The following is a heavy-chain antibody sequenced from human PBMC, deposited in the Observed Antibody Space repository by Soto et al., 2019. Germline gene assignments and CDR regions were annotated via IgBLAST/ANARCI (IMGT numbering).Heavy chain of an antibody. CDR1: GYTFTSYY. CDR3: ARAGGPYYDFWSGYYGPYYYYGMDV. J-gene: IGHJ6*02. V-gene: IGHV1-46*01. D-gene: IGHD3-3*01. CDR2: INPSGGST. Sequence: ASVTVSCTASGYTFTSYYMHWVRQAPGQGLEWMGIINPSGGSTSYAQKFQGRVTMTRDTSTSTVYMELSSLRSEDTAVYYCARAGGPYYDFWSGYYGPYYYYGMDVWGQGTTVTVSS.